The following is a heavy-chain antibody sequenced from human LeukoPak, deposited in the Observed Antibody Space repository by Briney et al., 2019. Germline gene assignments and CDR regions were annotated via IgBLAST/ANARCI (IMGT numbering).Heavy chain of an antibody. J-gene: IGHJ4*02. CDR3: ARPDSSGYYSFYFDY. CDR1: GFTFSSYA. CDR2: ISGSGGST. V-gene: IGHV3-23*01. Sequence: GGSLRLSCAASGFTFSSYAMSWVRQAPGKGLEWVSAISGSGGSTYYADSVKGRFTISRDNSKNSVYLQMNSLRAEDTAVYYCARPDSSGYYSFYFDYWGQGTLVTVSS. D-gene: IGHD3-22*01.